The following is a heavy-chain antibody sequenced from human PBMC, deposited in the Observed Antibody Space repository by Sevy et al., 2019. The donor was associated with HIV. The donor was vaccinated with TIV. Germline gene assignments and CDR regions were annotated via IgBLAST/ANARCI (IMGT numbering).Heavy chain of an antibody. CDR3: ARDVDSNYDGIDA. V-gene: IGHV3-33*01. D-gene: IGHD4-4*01. CDR2: IWYDGSDT. J-gene: IGHJ6*02. Sequence: SLRLSCAASGFIFSNHGMHWVRQAPGKGPEWVARIWYDGSDTYYGESVKGRFTISRDNSKNTVDLQMNSLRVEDTAVYYCARDVDSNYDGIDAWGQGTTVTVSS. CDR1: GFIFSNHG.